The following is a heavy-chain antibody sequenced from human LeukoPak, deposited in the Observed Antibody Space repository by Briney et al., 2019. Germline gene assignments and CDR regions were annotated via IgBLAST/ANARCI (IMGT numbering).Heavy chain of an antibody. CDR1: GYTFTGYY. D-gene: IGHD1-26*01. Sequence: ASVKVSCKASGYTFTGYYMHWVRQAPGQGLEWMGWINPNSGGTNYAQKFQGRVTMTRDTSISTAYMELSRLRSDDTAVYYCARDQVGGNNWFDPWGQGTLVTVSS. V-gene: IGHV1-2*02. CDR2: INPNSGGT. CDR3: ARDQVGGNNWFDP. J-gene: IGHJ5*02.